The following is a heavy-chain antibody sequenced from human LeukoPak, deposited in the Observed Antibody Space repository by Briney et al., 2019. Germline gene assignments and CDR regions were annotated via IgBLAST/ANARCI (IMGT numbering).Heavy chain of an antibody. Sequence: SETLSLTCTVSGGSISSSSYYWGWIRQPPGKGLEWIGSIYYSGSTYYNPSLKSRVTISVDTSKNQLSLKLSSVTAADTAVYYCARSLPLNFPVITMVRGGFDPWGQGTLVTVSS. CDR2: IYYSGST. J-gene: IGHJ5*02. CDR3: ARSLPLNFPVITMVRGGFDP. D-gene: IGHD3-10*01. CDR1: GGSISSSSYY. V-gene: IGHV4-39*01.